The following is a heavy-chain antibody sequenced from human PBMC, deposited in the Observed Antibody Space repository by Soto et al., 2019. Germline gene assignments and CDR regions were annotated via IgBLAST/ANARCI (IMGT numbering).Heavy chain of an antibody. Sequence: GGSLRLSCAASGFTFSSYATSWVRQAPGKGLEWVSAISGSGGSTYYADSVKGRFTISRDNSKNTLYLQMNSLRAEDTAVYYCASTMVRGVIHYYYSGMDVWGQGTTVTVSS. D-gene: IGHD3-10*01. V-gene: IGHV3-23*01. CDR1: GFTFSSYA. CDR2: ISGSGGST. CDR3: ASTMVRGVIHYYYSGMDV. J-gene: IGHJ6*02.